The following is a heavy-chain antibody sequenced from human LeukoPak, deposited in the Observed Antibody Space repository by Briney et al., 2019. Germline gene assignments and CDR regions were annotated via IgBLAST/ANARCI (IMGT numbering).Heavy chain of an antibody. V-gene: IGHV3-33*01. CDR1: GFTFSRYG. CDR2: MWYDGSNE. CDR3: ARPLVGAALDY. D-gene: IGHD1-26*01. J-gene: IGHJ4*02. Sequence: GGSLRLSCAASGFTFSRYGMHWDRQAPGKGLEWVAVMWYDGSNEYYADSVKGRFTIYRDNSKNTLYLQMNSLRGDDTAVYYCARPLVGAALDYGGQGTLVTVP.